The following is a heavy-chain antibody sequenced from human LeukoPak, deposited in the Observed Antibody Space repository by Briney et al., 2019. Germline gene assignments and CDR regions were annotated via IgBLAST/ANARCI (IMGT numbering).Heavy chain of an antibody. D-gene: IGHD3-16*02. CDR1: GFTFSNAW. V-gene: IGHV3-15*01. CDR3: TTDSTIMITFGGVIVQTRERI. CDR2: IKSKTDGGTT. Sequence: TGGSLRLSCAASGFTFSNAWMSWVRQAPGKGLEWVGRIKSKTDGGTTDYAAPVKGRFTISRDDSKNTLYLQMNSLKTEDTAVYYCTTDSTIMITFGGVIVQTRERIWGQGTMVTVSS. J-gene: IGHJ3*02.